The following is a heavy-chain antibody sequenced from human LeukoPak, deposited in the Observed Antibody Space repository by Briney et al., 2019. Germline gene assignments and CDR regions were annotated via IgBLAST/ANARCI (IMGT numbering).Heavy chain of an antibody. V-gene: IGHV3-48*01. CDR1: GFTLSSYS. CDR3: ARGGRSGSWCDL. D-gene: IGHD1-26*01. CDR2: ISSSGNIK. J-gene: IGHJ5*02. Sequence: GGSLRHSCAASGFTLSSYSMNWVRQAPGKGLEWISYISSSGNIKYYADSVKGRFTISRDSADNSLYLQMNSLRAEDSAVYYCARGGRSGSWCDLWGQGTLLTVSS.